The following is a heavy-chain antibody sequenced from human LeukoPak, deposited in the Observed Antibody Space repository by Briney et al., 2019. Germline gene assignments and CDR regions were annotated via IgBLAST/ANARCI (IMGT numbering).Heavy chain of an antibody. CDR1: GFTFRSYE. CDR3: ARCTVELWYHRGLDV. CDR2: ISTNRSTT. Sequence: PGGSLRLSCAASGFTFRSYEMSWVRQAPGKGLEWVSYISTNRSTTYFADSVKGRFTISRDNAKKSLFLQMNSLRAEDTAVYYCARCTVELWYHRGLDVWGRGTTVTVSS. D-gene: IGHD2-21*01. J-gene: IGHJ6*02. V-gene: IGHV3-48*03.